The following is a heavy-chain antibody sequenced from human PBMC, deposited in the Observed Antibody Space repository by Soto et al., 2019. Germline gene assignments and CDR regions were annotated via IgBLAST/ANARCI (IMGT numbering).Heavy chain of an antibody. D-gene: IGHD5-18*01. Sequence: SETLSLTCTVSGGSISNFYWSWIRQPPGKGLEWMGYISYSGSTNYNPSLKSRITISVDTSKNQFSLKLTSVTAADAAVYYCARDLRGYSYGYDAFDIWGQGXMVTV. CDR1: GGSISNFY. CDR3: ARDLRGYSYGYDAFDI. V-gene: IGHV4-59*01. J-gene: IGHJ3*02. CDR2: ISYSGST.